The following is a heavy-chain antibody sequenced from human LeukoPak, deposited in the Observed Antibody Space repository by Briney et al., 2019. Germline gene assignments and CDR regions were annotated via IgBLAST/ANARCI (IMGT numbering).Heavy chain of an antibody. Sequence: PSETLSLTCTVSGGSISSGDYYWSWIRQPPGKGLEWIGYIYYSGSTYYNPSLKSRVTISVDTSKNQFSLKLSSVTAADTAVYYCARVEASEWLVLDWGQGTLVTVSS. J-gene: IGHJ4*02. CDR1: GGSISSGDYY. CDR2: IYYSGST. CDR3: ARVEASEWLVLD. D-gene: IGHD6-19*01. V-gene: IGHV4-30-4*02.